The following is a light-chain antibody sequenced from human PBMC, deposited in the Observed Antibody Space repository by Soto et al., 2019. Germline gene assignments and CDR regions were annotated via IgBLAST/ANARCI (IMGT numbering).Light chain of an antibody. J-gene: IGKJ1*01. V-gene: IGKV1-5*03. CDR3: QDYNSYSEA. Sequence: DIQITQSPSTLSGSVGDRVTITCRASQTISSWLAWYQQKPGKAPKLLIYKTSTLKSGVPSRFSGSGSGTEFTLTISCLQPDDFATYYCQDYNSYSEAFGQGTKV. CDR2: KTS. CDR1: QTISSW.